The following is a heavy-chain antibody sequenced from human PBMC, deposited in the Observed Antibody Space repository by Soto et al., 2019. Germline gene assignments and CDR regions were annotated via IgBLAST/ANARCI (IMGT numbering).Heavy chain of an antibody. D-gene: IGHD6-6*01. Sequence: QITLKESGQTLVKPTQILTLTCTFSGVSLTTRGVGVGWIRQPPGEALEWLALIYWDDDERYSPSLRSRLTLNKDTSKNQVVLTMTNMEPVDTGTYYCAHSYSSSPDDGFDVWGQGTRVTVSS. CDR2: IYWDDDE. J-gene: IGHJ3*01. CDR1: GVSLTTRGVG. CDR3: AHSYSSSPDDGFDV. V-gene: IGHV2-5*02.